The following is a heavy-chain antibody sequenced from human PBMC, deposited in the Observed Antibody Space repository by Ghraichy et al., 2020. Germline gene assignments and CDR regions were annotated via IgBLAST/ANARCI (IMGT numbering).Heavy chain of an antibody. CDR2: IYYSGST. CDR1: GGSISSSSYY. V-gene: IGHV4-39*01. D-gene: IGHD3-22*01. CDR3: ARRRDSSGYYYGPFDY. J-gene: IGHJ4*02. Sequence: SETLSLTCTVSGGSISSSSYYWGWIRQPPGKGLEWIGSIYYSGSTYYNPSLKSRVTISVDTSKNQFSLKLSSVTAADTAVYYCARRRDSSGYYYGPFDYWGQGTLVTVSS.